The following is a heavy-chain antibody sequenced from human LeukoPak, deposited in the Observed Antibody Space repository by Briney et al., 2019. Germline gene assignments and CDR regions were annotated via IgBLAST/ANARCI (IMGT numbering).Heavy chain of an antibody. V-gene: IGHV4-31*03. Sequence: PSETLSRTCTVSGGSVNSGGYYWTWIRQHPGKGLEWLGYIYYSGRTYYNPSLKSRITISLDTSKNQFSLNLTSVSAADTAFYFCARSSDYGDYDWGQGTLITVSS. CDR2: IYYSGRT. D-gene: IGHD4-17*01. CDR1: GGSVNSGGYY. J-gene: IGHJ4*02. CDR3: ARSSDYGDYD.